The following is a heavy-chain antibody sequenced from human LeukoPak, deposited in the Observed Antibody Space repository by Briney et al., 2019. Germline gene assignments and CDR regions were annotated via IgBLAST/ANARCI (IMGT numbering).Heavy chain of an antibody. Sequence: ASVKVSCKASGYTFTGYYMHWVRQAPGQGLEWMGWINPNSGGTNYAQKFQGRVTMTRDTSISTAYMELRSLRSDDTAVYFCARDKSLADPYFFDYWGQGTLVTVSS. CDR1: GYTFTGYY. V-gene: IGHV1-2*02. CDR3: ARDKSLADPYFFDY. CDR2: INPNSGGT. J-gene: IGHJ4*02.